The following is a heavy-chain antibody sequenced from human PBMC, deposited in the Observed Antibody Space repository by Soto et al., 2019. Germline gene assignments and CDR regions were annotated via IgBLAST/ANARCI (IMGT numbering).Heavy chain of an antibody. Sequence: SETLSLTCTVSGDSISGLYWTWIRQPAGKGLEWIGRIFSSGSTSFNPSLESRVAMSVDTSKNHFSLNLSSVTAADMAVYYCAREGSYSAYNFAHGIQLWSFDFWGQGALVTVS. CDR2: IFSSGST. CDR1: GDSISGLY. V-gene: IGHV4-4*07. J-gene: IGHJ4*02. CDR3: AREGSYSAYNFAHGIQLWSFDF. D-gene: IGHD5-12*01.